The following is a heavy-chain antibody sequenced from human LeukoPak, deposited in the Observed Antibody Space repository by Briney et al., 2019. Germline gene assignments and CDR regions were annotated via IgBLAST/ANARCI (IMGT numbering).Heavy chain of an antibody. J-gene: IGHJ3*02. CDR1: GFTFSDYI. V-gene: IGHV3-72*01. CDR2: IRRGTNGYTT. CDR3: SRDGAAGDDSAFDI. D-gene: IGHD3-22*01. Sequence: GGSLRLSCTGSGFTFSDYILDWVRQAPGKGLEWLGRIRRGTNGYTTEYAASVKGRFTISRDDSKSSLYLHMNSLKIEDTAMYHCSRDGAAGDDSAFDIWGQGTMVTVSS.